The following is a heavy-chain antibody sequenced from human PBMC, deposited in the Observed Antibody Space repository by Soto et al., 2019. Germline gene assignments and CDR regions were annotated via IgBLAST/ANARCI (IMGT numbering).Heavy chain of an antibody. D-gene: IGHD6-6*01. J-gene: IGHJ6*02. CDR3: ARDWVGIAARPYYGMDV. Sequence: ASVKVSCKASGYTFTSYGISWVRQAPGQGLEWMGWISAYNGNTNYAQKLQGRVTMTTDTSTSTAYMELRSLRSDDTAVYYCARDWVGIAARPYYGMDVWGQGTTVTVSS. CDR2: ISAYNGNT. V-gene: IGHV1-18*04. CDR1: GYTFTSYG.